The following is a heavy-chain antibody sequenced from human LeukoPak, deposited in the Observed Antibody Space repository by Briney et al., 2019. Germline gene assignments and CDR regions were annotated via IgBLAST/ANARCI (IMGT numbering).Heavy chain of an antibody. CDR1: GGSFSGYY. CDR3: ARVNSSGWIDY. CDR2: INHRGST. V-gene: IGHV4-34*01. J-gene: IGHJ4*02. D-gene: IGHD6-19*01. Sequence: SETLSLTCAVYGGSFSGYYWSWIRQPPGKGLEWIGEINHRGSTNYNPSLKSRVTISVDTSKNQFSLKLSSVTAADTAVYYCARVNSSGWIDYWGQGTLVTVSS.